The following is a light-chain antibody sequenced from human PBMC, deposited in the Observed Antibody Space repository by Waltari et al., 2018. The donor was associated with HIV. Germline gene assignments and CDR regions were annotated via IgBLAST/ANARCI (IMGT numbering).Light chain of an antibody. CDR3: CSYAGGSTLV. CDR2: DVS. Sequence: QSALTQPASVSGSPGQSITISCSGTNNYNHVSWYHQYPAKAPNLLLYDVSKRPSGVSNRFSGSKSGNTASLTISGLQAEDEGDYHCCSYAGGSTLVFGGGTKLTVL. J-gene: IGLJ2*01. V-gene: IGLV2-23*02. CDR1: NNYNH.